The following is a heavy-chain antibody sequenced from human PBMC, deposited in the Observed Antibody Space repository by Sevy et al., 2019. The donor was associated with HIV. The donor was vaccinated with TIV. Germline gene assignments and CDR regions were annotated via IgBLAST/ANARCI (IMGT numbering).Heavy chain of an antibody. V-gene: IGHV1-69*13. Sequence: ASVKVSCKASGGTFSSYAISWVRQAPGQGLEWMGGIIPIFGTANYAQKFQGRVTITADESTSTAYMELSSLRSEDTAVYYCARNSTAAAGREYYYYYGMDVWGQGTTVTVSS. CDR2: IIPIFGTA. J-gene: IGHJ6*02. CDR1: GGTFSSYA. CDR3: ARNSTAAAGREYYYYYGMDV. D-gene: IGHD6-13*01.